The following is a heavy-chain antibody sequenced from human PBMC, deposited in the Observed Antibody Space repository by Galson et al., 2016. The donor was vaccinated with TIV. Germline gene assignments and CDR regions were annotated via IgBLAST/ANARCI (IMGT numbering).Heavy chain of an antibody. CDR2: IDPSGGGT. Sequence: SVKVSCKASTYTSTNYYMHWVRQAPGQGLEWVGVIDPSGGGTTYAQKFQGRVTMTRDTSTNTVYMELSSLTSDDTAVFYCAVWANTYYFALWGQGTLITVSS. V-gene: IGHV1-46*01. J-gene: IGHJ4*02. CDR3: AVWANTYYFAL. D-gene: IGHD2-8*01. CDR1: TYTSTNYY.